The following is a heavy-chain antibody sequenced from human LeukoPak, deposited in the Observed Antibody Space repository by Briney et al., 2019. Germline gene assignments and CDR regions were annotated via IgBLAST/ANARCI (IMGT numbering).Heavy chain of an antibody. CDR1: GGSISSYY. D-gene: IGHD3-10*01. CDR3: ARQFGAFDAFDI. CDR2: IYYSGST. Sequence: PSETLSLTCTVSGGSISSYYWSWIRQPPGKGLEWIGYIYYSGSTNYNPSLKSRVTISVDTSKNQFPLKLSSVTAADAAVYYCARQFGAFDAFDIWGQGTMVTVSS. J-gene: IGHJ3*02. V-gene: IGHV4-59*01.